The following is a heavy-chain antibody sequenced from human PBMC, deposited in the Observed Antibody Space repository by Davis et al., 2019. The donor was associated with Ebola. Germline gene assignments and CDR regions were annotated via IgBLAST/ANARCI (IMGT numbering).Heavy chain of an antibody. CDR3: AKERGSGYSYGTGDY. J-gene: IGHJ4*02. CDR1: GFTFSSYW. V-gene: IGHV3-74*01. CDR2: INSDGSST. Sequence: GESLKISCAASGFTFSSYWMHWVRQAPGKGLVWVSRINSDGSSTNYADSVKGRFTISRDNAKNTLYLQMNSLRAEDTAVYYCAKERGSGYSYGTGDYWGQGTLVTVSS. D-gene: IGHD5-18*01.